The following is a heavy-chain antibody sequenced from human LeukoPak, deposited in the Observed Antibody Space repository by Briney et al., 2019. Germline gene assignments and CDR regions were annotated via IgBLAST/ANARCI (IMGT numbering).Heavy chain of an antibody. CDR2: IYYSGST. Sequence: SETLSLTCTVSGGSISSGGYYWSWIRQHPGKGLEWIGYIYYSGSTYYNPSLKSRVTISVDTSKNQFSLKLSSVTAADTAVYYCASAGFGELRPHDYWGQGTLVTVSS. V-gene: IGHV4-31*03. J-gene: IGHJ4*02. D-gene: IGHD3-10*01. CDR3: ASAGFGELRPHDY. CDR1: GGSISSGGYY.